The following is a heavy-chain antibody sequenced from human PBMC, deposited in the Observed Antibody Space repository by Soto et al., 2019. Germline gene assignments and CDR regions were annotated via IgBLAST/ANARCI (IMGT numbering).Heavy chain of an antibody. CDR3: ESSPLTPFDY. V-gene: IGHV3-74*01. CDR1: GFTSSSYW. D-gene: IGHD7-27*01. CDR2: INSDGSST. J-gene: IGHJ4*02. Sequence: EVQLVESGGGLVQPGGSLRLSCAASGFTSSSYWMHWVRQAPGKGLVWVSRINSDGSSTFYADSVKGRFTISRDNAKNTLYLQMNSLRAGDRAVYYGESSPLTPFDYWGQGPLVTVPS.